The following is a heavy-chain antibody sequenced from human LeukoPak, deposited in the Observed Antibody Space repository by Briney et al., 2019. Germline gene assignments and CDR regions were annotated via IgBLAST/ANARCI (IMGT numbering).Heavy chain of an antibody. CDR2: ISPTGSTT. D-gene: IGHD6-6*01. CDR3: ARGPNSNWSGLDF. Sequence: QSGGSLRLSCTASRFSFSGHWMHWARQLPGKGLVWVSRISPTGSTTSYADSVKGRFTVSRDNAKNTLYLQVNNLRAEDTAVYYCARGPNSNWSGLDFWGQGTLLTVSS. J-gene: IGHJ4*02. CDR1: RFSFSGHW. V-gene: IGHV3-74*01.